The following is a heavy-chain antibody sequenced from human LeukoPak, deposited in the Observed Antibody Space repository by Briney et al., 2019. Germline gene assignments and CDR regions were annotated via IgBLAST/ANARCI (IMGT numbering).Heavy chain of an antibody. CDR3: ARVNRGDVSQLGAFDV. V-gene: IGHV3-7*05. J-gene: IGHJ3*01. Sequence: GGSLRLSCAASEFTFSKNWMKWVRQAPGKGLEWVANINPDGTEKNYEDSVRGRFTISRDNAKDSLFLQMDNLRAEDTAVYYCARVNRGDVSQLGAFDVWGQGTVVTVSS. CDR1: EFTFSKNW. D-gene: IGHD3-10*01. CDR2: INPDGTEK.